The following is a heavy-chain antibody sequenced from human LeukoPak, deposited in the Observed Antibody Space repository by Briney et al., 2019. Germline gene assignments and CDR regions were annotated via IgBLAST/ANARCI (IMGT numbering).Heavy chain of an antibody. CDR2: IIPIFGTT. D-gene: IGHD3-22*01. Sequence: SVKVSCKASGYTFTSYYMHWVRQAPGQGLEWMGGIIPIFGTTNYAQKLQGRVTITADESTSTAYMELSSLRSEDTAVYYCASRTYTYDSSGYYRRNYYFDYWGQGTLVTVSS. J-gene: IGHJ4*02. CDR1: GYTFTSYY. V-gene: IGHV1-69*13. CDR3: ASRTYTYDSSGYYRRNYYFDY.